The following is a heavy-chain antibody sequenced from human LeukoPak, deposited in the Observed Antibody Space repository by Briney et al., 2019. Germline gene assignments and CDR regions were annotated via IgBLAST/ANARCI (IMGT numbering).Heavy chain of an antibody. CDR2: IYYSGST. CDR1: GGSISSGDYY. J-gene: IGHJ6*02. Sequence: PSETLSLTCTVSGGSISSGDYYWSWIRQPPGEGLEWIGYIYYSGSTYYNPSLKSRVTISVDTSKNQFSLKLSSVTAADTAVYYCARDHVGYYYYGMDVWGQGTTVTVSS. CDR3: ARDHVGYYYYGMDV. V-gene: IGHV4-30-4*01. D-gene: IGHD1-26*01.